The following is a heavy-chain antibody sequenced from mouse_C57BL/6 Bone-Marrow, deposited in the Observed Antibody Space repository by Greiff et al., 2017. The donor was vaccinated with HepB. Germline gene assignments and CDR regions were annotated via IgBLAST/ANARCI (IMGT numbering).Heavy chain of an antibody. CDR1: GYTFTSYW. V-gene: IGHV1-53*01. CDR3: ARKKNYYAWYFDV. CDR2: INPSNGGT. D-gene: IGHD1-1*01. J-gene: IGHJ1*03. Sequence: VQLQQSGTELVKPGASVKLSCKASGYTFTSYWMHWVKQRPGQGLEWIGNINPSNGGTNYNEKFKSKATLTVDKSSSTAYMQLSSLTSEDSAVYYCARKKNYYAWYFDVWGTGTTVTVSS.